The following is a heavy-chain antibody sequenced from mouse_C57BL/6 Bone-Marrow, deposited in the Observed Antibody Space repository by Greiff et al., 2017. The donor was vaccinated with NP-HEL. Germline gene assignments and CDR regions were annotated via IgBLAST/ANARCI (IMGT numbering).Heavy chain of an antibody. CDR2: IDPSDSYT. Sequence: VQLQQPGAELVMPGASVKLSCKASGYTFTSYWMHWVKQRPGQGLEWIGEIDPSDSYTNYNQKFKGKATLTVDKSSSTAYMQLSSLTSEDSAVYYGARGIYDDGSSLSYDAMDYWGQGTSVTVSA. CDR3: ARGIYDDGSSLSYDAMDY. J-gene: IGHJ4*01. CDR1: GYTFTSYW. D-gene: IGHD1-1*01. V-gene: IGHV1-69*01.